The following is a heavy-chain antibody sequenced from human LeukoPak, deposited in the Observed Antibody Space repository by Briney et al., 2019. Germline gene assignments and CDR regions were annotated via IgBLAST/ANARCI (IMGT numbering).Heavy chain of an antibody. Sequence: ASVKVSCKASGYTFTGDYMHGVRQAPGQGLEWMGWINPNSGGTNYAQRFQGRVTMTRDTSISTAYMELSRLRSDDTAVYYCAREGYCTNGVCALKGYYYGMDVWGQGTTVTVSS. J-gene: IGHJ6*02. V-gene: IGHV1-2*02. CDR2: INPNSGGT. CDR1: GYTFTGDY. CDR3: AREGYCTNGVCALKGYYYGMDV. D-gene: IGHD2-8*01.